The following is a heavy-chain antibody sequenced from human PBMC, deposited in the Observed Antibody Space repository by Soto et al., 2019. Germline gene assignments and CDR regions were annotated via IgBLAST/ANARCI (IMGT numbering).Heavy chain of an antibody. D-gene: IGHD5-18*01. V-gene: IGHV4-31*03. CDR1: GGSISSGGYY. CDR2: IYYSGRT. CDR3: ARGAEDTAMVLPFVY. J-gene: IGHJ4*02. Sequence: QVQLQESGPGLVKPSQTLSLTCTVSGGSISSGGYYWSWIRQHPGKGLEWIGYIYYSGRTYYNPSLKSRVSISVDTSENQCALKLSSVTAADTAVYYCARGAEDTAMVLPFVYWCQGTLVTVSS.